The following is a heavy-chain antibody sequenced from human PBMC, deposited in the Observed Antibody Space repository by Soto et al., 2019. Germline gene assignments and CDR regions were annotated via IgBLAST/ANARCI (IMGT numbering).Heavy chain of an antibody. CDR1: GFTFRYYT. V-gene: IGHV3-23*01. Sequence: EVQLLESGGGLVQPGGSLRLSCAASGFTFRYYTMSWVRQAPGKGLEWVSAISSSGDIIYYADSVKGRFTISRDNSKNTLYLQMNSLRADDTAVYYCEDPVPAATHYDYYDIDVWRHGTTVTVSS. D-gene: IGHD2-2*01. CDR3: EDPVPAATHYDYYDIDV. J-gene: IGHJ6*02. CDR2: ISSSGDII.